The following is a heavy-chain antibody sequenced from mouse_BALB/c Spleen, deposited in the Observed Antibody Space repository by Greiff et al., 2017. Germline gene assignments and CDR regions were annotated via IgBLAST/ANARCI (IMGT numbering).Heavy chain of an antibody. CDR2: ISSGGST. Sequence: EVMLVESGGGLVKPGGSLKLSCAASGFTFSSYAMSWVRQTPEKRLEWVASISSGGSTYYPDSVKGRFTISRDNARNILYLQMSSLRSEDTAMYYCARTPYGNYVDYAMDYWGQGTSVTVSS. CDR3: ARTPYGNYVDYAMDY. J-gene: IGHJ4*01. V-gene: IGHV5-6-5*01. CDR1: GFTFSSYA. D-gene: IGHD2-10*02.